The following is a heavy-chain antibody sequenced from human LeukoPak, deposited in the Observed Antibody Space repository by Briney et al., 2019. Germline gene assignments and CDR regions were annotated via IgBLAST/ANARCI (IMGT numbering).Heavy chain of an antibody. J-gene: IGHJ4*02. V-gene: IGHV4-34*01. Sequence: SETLSLTCAVYGGSFSGYYWSWIRQPPGKGLEWIGEINHSGSTNYNPSLKSRVTISVDTSKNQFSLKPSSVTAADTAVYYCARGPVDSSSLDYWGQGTLVTVSS. CDR2: INHSGST. CDR1: GGSFSGYY. CDR3: ARGPVDSSSLDY. D-gene: IGHD6-13*01.